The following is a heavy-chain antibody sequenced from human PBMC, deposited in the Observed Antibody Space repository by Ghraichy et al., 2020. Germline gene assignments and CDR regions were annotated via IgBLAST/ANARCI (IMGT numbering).Heavy chain of an antibody. CDR1: GGSFSGYY. CDR3: ARGRYVWGSYRPTDY. V-gene: IGHV4-34*01. D-gene: IGHD3-16*02. Sequence: SETLSLTCAVYGGSFSGYYWSWIRQPPGKGLEWIGEINHSGSTNYNPSLKSRVTISVDTSKNQFSLKLSSVTAADTAVYYCARGRYVWGSYRPTDYWGQGTLVTVSS. J-gene: IGHJ4*02. CDR2: INHSGST.